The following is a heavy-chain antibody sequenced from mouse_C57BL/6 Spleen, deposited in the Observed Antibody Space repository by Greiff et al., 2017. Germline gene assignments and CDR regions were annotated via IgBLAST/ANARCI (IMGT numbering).Heavy chain of an antibody. CDR1: GYTFTDYY. J-gene: IGHJ2*01. CDR2: INPYNGGT. Sequence: VQLQQSGPVLVKPGASVKMSCKASGYTFTDYYMNWVKQSHGKSLEWIGVINPYNGGTSYNQKFKGKATLTVDKSSSTAYMELNSLTSEDSAVYYCARGGTAQATGHYWGQGTTLTVSS. V-gene: IGHV1-19*01. CDR3: ARGGTAQATGHY. D-gene: IGHD3-2*02.